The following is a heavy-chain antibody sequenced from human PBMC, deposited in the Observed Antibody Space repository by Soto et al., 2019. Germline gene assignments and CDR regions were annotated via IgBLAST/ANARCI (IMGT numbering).Heavy chain of an antibody. Sequence: GGSLRLSCAVFGFTFNSHSSHGMSWVRQAPGKGPEWVSTISSDGANKHYAESVKGRFTISKDTSRNTVDLHMNSLGAEDTAMYFCVSWVSQHFDYWGQGILVTVLL. J-gene: IGHJ4*02. V-gene: IGHV3-23*01. CDR2: ISSDGANK. CDR3: VSWVSQHFDY. D-gene: IGHD2-8*01. CDR1: GFTFNSHSSHG.